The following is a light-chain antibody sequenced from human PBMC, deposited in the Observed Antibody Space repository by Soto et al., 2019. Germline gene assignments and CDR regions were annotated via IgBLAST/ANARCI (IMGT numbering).Light chain of an antibody. CDR2: DVS. CDR3: CSYAGSNTSV. Sequence: QSALTQPRSVSGSPGQSVTISCTGTSSDVGGYNYVSWYQQHPDKAPKLMIYDVSKRPSGVPDRFSGSKSGNTASLTISGLQAEDEADYYCCSYAGSNTSVFGGGTKLTVL. V-gene: IGLV2-11*01. CDR1: SSDVGGYNY. J-gene: IGLJ3*02.